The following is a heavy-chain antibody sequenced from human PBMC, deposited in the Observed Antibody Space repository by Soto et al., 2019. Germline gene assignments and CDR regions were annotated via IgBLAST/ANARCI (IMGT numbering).Heavy chain of an antibody. Sequence: GGSLRLSCAASGFTVSSNYMSWVRQAPGTGLEWVSVFYTGGGTYYADSVKGRFTISRDNSKNTLYLQMNSLRAEDTAMYYCASAKGQWLIHYFDYWGQGTLVTVSS. D-gene: IGHD5-12*01. CDR3: ASAKGQWLIHYFDY. J-gene: IGHJ4*02. CDR1: GFTVSSNY. CDR2: FYTGGGT. V-gene: IGHV3-53*01.